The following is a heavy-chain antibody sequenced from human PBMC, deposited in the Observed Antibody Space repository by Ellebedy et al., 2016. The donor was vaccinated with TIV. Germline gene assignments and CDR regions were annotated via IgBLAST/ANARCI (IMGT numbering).Heavy chain of an antibody. J-gene: IGHJ6*03. CDR2: IIPIFGTA. Sequence: SVKVSXKASGGTFSSYAISWVRQAPGQGLEWMGGIIPIFGTANYAQKFQGRVTITADESTSTAYMELSSLRSEDTAVYYCARNGRANGELYYYYYMDVWGKGTTVTVSS. V-gene: IGHV1-69*13. D-gene: IGHD1-26*01. CDR1: GGTFSSYA. CDR3: ARNGRANGELYYYYYMDV.